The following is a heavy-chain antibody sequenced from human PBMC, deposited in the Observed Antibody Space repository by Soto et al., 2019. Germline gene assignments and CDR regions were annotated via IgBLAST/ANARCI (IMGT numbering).Heavy chain of an antibody. V-gene: IGHV1-2*04. D-gene: IGHD2-2*03. CDR2: INPNSGGT. Sequence: ASVKVSCKASGYTFTGYYMHWVRQAPGQGLEWMGWINPNSGGTNYAQKFQGWVTMTRDTSISTAYMELSRLRSDDTAVYYCARNGYCSSTSCSNGDGYYYYYPMDVWGQGTTVTVSS. J-gene: IGHJ6*02. CDR3: ARNGYCSSTSCSNGDGYYYYYPMDV. CDR1: GYTFTGYY.